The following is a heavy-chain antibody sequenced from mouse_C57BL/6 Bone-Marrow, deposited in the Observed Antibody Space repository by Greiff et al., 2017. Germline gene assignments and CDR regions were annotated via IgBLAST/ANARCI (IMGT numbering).Heavy chain of an antibody. D-gene: IGHD2-4*01. V-gene: IGHV3-8*01. J-gene: IGHJ4*01. CDR1: GYSITSDY. CDR3: ARYNYDYDEDYYAMDY. Sequence: EVQLVESGPGLAKPSQTLSLTCSVTGYSITSDYWNWIRKFPGNKLEYMGYISYSGSTYYNPSLKSRISITRDTSKNQYYLQLTSVTTEDTATYYCARYNYDYDEDYYAMDYWSQGTSVTVSS. CDR2: ISYSGST.